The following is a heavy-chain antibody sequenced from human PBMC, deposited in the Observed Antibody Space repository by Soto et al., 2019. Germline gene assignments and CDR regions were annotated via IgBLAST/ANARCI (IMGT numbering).Heavy chain of an antibody. CDR3: ARDLKRFLYQQSGKYYYYYGMDV. CDR2: INPSGGST. CDR1: GYTFTSYY. D-gene: IGHD3-3*01. V-gene: IGHV1-46*01. J-gene: IGHJ6*02. Sequence: QVQLVQSGAEVKKPGASVKVSCKASGYTFTSYYMHWVRQAPGQGLEWMGIINPSGGSTSYAQKFHGRVTITRDTSTSTVYMELSSLRSEDTAVYYCARDLKRFLYQQSGKYYYYYGMDVWGQGTTVTVSS.